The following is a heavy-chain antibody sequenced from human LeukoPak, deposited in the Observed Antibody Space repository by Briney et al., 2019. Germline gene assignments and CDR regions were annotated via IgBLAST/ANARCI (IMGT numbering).Heavy chain of an antibody. D-gene: IGHD2-21*02. Sequence: GGSLRLSCAASGFTFTNYAMIWVRQAPGKGLEWVSAISGSGGSTYYADSVKGRFTISRDNSKNTLYLQMNSLRAEDTAVYYCARLSRVDAFDIWGQGTMVTVSS. CDR1: GFTFTNYA. CDR3: ARLSRVDAFDI. CDR2: ISGSGGST. V-gene: IGHV3-23*01. J-gene: IGHJ3*02.